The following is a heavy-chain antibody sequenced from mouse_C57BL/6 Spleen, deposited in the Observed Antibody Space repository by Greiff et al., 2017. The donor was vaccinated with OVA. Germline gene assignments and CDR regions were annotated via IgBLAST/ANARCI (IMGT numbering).Heavy chain of an antibody. V-gene: IGHV2-9-1*01. J-gene: IGHJ1*03. CDR3: ARNLGYYGSSYWYFDV. Sequence: VHLVESGPGLVAPSQSLSITCTVSGFSLTSYAISWVRQPPGKGLEWLGVIWTGGGTNYNSALKSRLSISKDNSKSQVFLKMNSLQTDDTARYYCARNLGYYGSSYWYFDVWGTGTTVTVSS. CDR2: IWTGGGT. D-gene: IGHD1-1*01. CDR1: GFSLTSYA.